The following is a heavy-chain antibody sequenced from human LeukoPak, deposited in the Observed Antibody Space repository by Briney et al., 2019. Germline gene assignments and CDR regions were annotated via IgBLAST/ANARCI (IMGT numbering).Heavy chain of an antibody. J-gene: IGHJ4*02. D-gene: IGHD2-2*01. V-gene: IGHV4-30-2*05. CDR3: ARIVVVPAAAHRDFDY. CDR1: GGSISSGLYS. CDR2: IYHTGST. Sequence: SETLSLTCDVSGGSISSGLYSWSWIRQPLGKGLEWIGYIYHTGSTYYNPSLKSRVTISVDTSKNQFSLKLSSVTAADTAVYYCARIVVVPAAAHRDFDYWGQGTLVTVSS.